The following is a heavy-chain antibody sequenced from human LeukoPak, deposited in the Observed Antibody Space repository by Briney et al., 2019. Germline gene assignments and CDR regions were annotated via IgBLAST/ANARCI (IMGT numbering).Heavy chain of an antibody. CDR1: GFTFSNAW. CDR3: TTEDTPMNNAIDY. Sequence: PGGSLRLSCAAWGFTFSNAWMSWVRQAPGKGLEGVGRMKSKTDGGTTDYAAPVKGRFTISRHDSQNTLYLQIKRLNTEDPAVYYCTTEDTPMNNAIDYWGQGTLVTDSS. V-gene: IGHV3-15*01. D-gene: IGHD5-18*01. J-gene: IGHJ4*02. CDR2: MKSKTDGGTT.